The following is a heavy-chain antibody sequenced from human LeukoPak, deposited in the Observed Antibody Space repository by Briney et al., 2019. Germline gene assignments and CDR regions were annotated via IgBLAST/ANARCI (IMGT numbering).Heavy chain of an antibody. V-gene: IGHV4-39*01. CDR3: ARVPGKQWLVRVGYFDY. CDR2: IYYSGST. J-gene: IGHJ4*02. D-gene: IGHD6-19*01. Sequence: GSLRLSCAASGFTFSSHSMNWIRQPPGKGLEWIGSIYYSGSTYYNPSLKSRVTISVDTSKNQFSLKLSSVTAADTAVYYCARVPGKQWLVRVGYFDYWGQGTLVTVSS. CDR1: GFTFSSHS.